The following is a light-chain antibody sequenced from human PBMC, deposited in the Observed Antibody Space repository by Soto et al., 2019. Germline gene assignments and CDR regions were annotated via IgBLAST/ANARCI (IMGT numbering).Light chain of an antibody. CDR2: DVS. CDR1: SSDVGGYNY. J-gene: IGLJ1*01. V-gene: IGLV2-14*01. Sequence: QSVLTQPASVSGSPGQSITISCTGTSSDVGGYNYVSWYQQHPGKAPKLMIYDVSNRPSGVSNRFSGSKSGNTASLTISGLQAEDEADHYCSSYTSSSTLHYVFGTGTKVTVL. CDR3: SSYTSSSTLHYV.